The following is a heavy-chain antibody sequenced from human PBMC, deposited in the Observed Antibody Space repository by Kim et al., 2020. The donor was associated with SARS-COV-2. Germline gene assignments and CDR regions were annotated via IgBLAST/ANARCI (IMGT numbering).Heavy chain of an antibody. Sequence: SETLSLTCTVSGGSISSYYWSWIRQPPGKGLEWIGYIYYSGSTNYNPSLKSRGTISVDTSKNQFSLKLSSVTAADTAVYYCARDYDFWTLGAFDIWGQGTMVTVSS. CDR1: GGSISSYY. J-gene: IGHJ3*02. V-gene: IGHV4-59*01. CDR3: ARDYDFWTLGAFDI. D-gene: IGHD3-3*01. CDR2: IYYSGST.